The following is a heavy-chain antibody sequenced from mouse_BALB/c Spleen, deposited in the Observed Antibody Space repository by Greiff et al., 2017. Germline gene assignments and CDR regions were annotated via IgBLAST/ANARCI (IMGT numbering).Heavy chain of an antibody. CDR3: ARGGDDGYPFAY. J-gene: IGHJ3*01. D-gene: IGHD2-3*01. V-gene: IGHV3-2*02. CDR2: ISYSGST. CDR1: GYSITSDYA. Sequence: EVQLQQSGPGLVKPSQSLSLTCTVTGYSITSDYAWNWIRQFPGNKLEWMGYISYSGSTSYNPSLKSRISITRDTSKNQFFLQLNSVTTEDTATYYCARGGDDGYPFAYWGQGTLVTVSA.